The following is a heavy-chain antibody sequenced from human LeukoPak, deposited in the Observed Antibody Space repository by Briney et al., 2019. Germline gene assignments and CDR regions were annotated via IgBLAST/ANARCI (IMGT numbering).Heavy chain of an antibody. Sequence: PSQTLSLXCTVSGGSISSGDYYWSWIRQPPGKGLEGIGYIYYSGSTYYNPSLKSRVTISVDTSKNQFSLKLSSVTAADTAVYYCARKVDTAMVTGIGAFDIWGRGTMVTVSS. V-gene: IGHV4-30-4*08. CDR2: IYYSGST. CDR1: GGSISSGDYY. CDR3: ARKVDTAMVTGIGAFDI. D-gene: IGHD5-18*01. J-gene: IGHJ3*02.